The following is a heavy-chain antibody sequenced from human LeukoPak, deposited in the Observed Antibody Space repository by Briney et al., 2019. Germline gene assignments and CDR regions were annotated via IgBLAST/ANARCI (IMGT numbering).Heavy chain of an antibody. V-gene: IGHV4-59*12. J-gene: IGHJ4*02. CDR1: GGSISSYY. CDR3: ARNYGGNSYYFDY. Sequence: PSETLSLTCTVSGGSISSYYWSWIRQPPGKGLEWIGEIYHSGSTNYNPSLKSRVTISVDKSKNQFSLKLSSVTAADTAVYYCARNYGGNSYYFDYWGQGTLVTVSS. D-gene: IGHD4-23*01. CDR2: IYHSGST.